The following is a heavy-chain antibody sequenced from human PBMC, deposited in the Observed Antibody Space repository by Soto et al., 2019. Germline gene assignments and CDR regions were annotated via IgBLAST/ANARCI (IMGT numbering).Heavy chain of an antibody. CDR2: INPGGGST. Sequence: GASVKVSCKASGYMFTNYYMHWVRQAPGQGLEWMGIINPGGGSTSYAQKFQGRVTMTRDTSTSTVYMDLSSLRSEDTAVYYCARVAAAGLNTRYYYYYGMDVWGQGTTVTVSS. D-gene: IGHD6-13*01. CDR3: ARVAAAGLNTRYYYYYGMDV. J-gene: IGHJ6*02. V-gene: IGHV1-46*03. CDR1: GYMFTNYY.